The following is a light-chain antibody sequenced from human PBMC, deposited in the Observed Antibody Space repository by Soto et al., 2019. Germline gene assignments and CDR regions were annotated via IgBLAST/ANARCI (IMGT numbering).Light chain of an antibody. J-gene: IGKJ1*01. CDR1: QSINNY. V-gene: IGKV3-11*01. CDR3: QQRSNWPRT. CDR2: DTY. Sequence: EIVLTQSPVTLSLPPGERATLSCRASQSINNYLAWYQQKPGQAPRLLIYDTYYRAAGIPARFSGSGSGTDFPLTISSLEPEDCAVYFCQQRSNWPRTFGQGTKVEIK.